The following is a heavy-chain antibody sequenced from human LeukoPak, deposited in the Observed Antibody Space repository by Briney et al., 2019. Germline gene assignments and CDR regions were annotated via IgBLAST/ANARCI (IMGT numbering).Heavy chain of an antibody. J-gene: IGHJ4*02. CDR3: AREQVAAAGRDQYYFDY. CDR1: GGSFSGYY. Sequence: SETLSLTCAVYGGSFSGYYWSWIRQPPGKGLEWIGEINHSGSTNYNPSLKSRVTISVDTSKNQFSLKLSSVTAADTAVYYCAREQVAAAGRDQYYFDYWGQGTLVTVSS. V-gene: IGHV4-34*01. CDR2: INHSGST. D-gene: IGHD6-13*01.